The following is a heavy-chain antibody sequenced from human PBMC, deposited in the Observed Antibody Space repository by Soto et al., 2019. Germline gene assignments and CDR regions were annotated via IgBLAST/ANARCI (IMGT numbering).Heavy chain of an antibody. D-gene: IGHD4-4*01. V-gene: IGHV3-30-3*01. CDR1: GFTFSSYA. Sequence: QVQLVESGGGVVQPGRSLRLSCAASGFTFSSYAMHWVRRAPGKGLEWVAVISYDGSNKYYADSVKGRFTISRDNSKNTLSLQMNSLRTEDTAVYYWARPLWRDDYNWGYFDLWGRGTLVTVSS. CDR3: ARPLWRDDYNWGYFDL. J-gene: IGHJ2*01. CDR2: ISYDGSNK.